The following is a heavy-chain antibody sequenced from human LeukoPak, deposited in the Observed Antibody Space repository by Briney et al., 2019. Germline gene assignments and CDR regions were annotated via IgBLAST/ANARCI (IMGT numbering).Heavy chain of an antibody. J-gene: IGHJ5*02. CDR3: ARGADIVVVPAAIGWFDP. CDR1: GYTFTGYY. V-gene: IGHV1-2*04. D-gene: IGHD2-2*01. Sequence: ASVKVSCKASGYTFTGYYMHWVRQAPGQGLEWMGWINPNSGGTNYAQKFQGWVTMTRDTSISTAYMELSRLRSDDTAVYYCARGADIVVVPAAIGWFDPWGQGTLVTVSS. CDR2: INPNSGGT.